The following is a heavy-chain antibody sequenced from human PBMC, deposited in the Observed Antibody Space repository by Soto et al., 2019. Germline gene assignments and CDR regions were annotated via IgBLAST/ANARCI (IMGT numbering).Heavy chain of an antibody. CDR1: GFTFSSYG. V-gene: IGHV3-30*18. D-gene: IGHD6-19*01. CDR2: ISYDGSNK. CDR3: AKDRKWLAGDYYGMDV. Sequence: PGGSLRLSCAASGFTFSSYGMHWVRQAPGKGLEWVAVISYDGSNKYYADSVKGRFTISRDNSKNTLYLQMNSLRAEDTAVYYRAKDRKWLAGDYYGMDVWGQGTTVTVSS. J-gene: IGHJ6*02.